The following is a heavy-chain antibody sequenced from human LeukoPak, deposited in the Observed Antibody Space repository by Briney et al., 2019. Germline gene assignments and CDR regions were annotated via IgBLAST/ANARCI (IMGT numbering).Heavy chain of an antibody. CDR3: ASMYYDILTGYYPSDAFDI. CDR1: GFTVSSNY. CDR2: IYSGGST. J-gene: IGHJ3*02. D-gene: IGHD3-9*01. V-gene: IGHV3-66*01. Sequence: GGSLRLSCAASGFTVSSNYMSWVRQAPGKGLEWVSVIYSGGSTYYADSVKGRFTISRDNSKNTLYLQMNSLRAEDTAVYYCASMYYDILTGYYPSDAFDIWGQGTMVTASS.